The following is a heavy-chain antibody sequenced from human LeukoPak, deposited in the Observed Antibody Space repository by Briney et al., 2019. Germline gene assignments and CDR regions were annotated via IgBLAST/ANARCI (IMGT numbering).Heavy chain of an antibody. CDR1: GFAFSTYS. Sequence: PGGSLRLSCEASGFAFSTYSMNWVRQAPGKGLEWISYIYGSTSHYADSVKGRFTISRDNAKNSLYLQMNSLRAEDTAVYYCARDSGSGSYYPPSLDYWGQGTLVTVSS. CDR2: IYGSTS. CDR3: ARDSGSGSYYPPSLDY. D-gene: IGHD3-10*01. J-gene: IGHJ4*02. V-gene: IGHV3-48*01.